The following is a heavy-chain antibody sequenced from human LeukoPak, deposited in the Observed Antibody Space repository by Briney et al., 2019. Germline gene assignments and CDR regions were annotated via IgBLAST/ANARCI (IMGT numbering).Heavy chain of an antibody. D-gene: IGHD6-13*01. CDR2: IYHSGST. CDR3: ARSPPGIAAAGTLGSLDP. Sequence: SETLSLTCSVSGGSINRWFWGWIRQPPGKGLEWIGSIYHSGSTYYNPSLKSRVTISVDTSKNQFSLKLSSVTAADTAVYYCARSPPGIAAAGTLGSLDPWGQRTLVTVSS. J-gene: IGHJ5*02. CDR1: GGSINRWF. V-gene: IGHV4-38-2*02.